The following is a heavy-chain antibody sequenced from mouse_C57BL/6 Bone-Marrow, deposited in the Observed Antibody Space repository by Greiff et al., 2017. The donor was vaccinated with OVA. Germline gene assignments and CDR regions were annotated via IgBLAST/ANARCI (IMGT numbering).Heavy chain of an antibody. CDR3: ARGYSNYWAFDY. CDR1: GYTFTDYE. J-gene: IGHJ4*01. V-gene: IGHV1-15*01. Sequence: VQLQQSGAELVRPGASVTLSCKASGYTFTDYEMHWVKQRPVHGLEWIGAIDPETGGTGYNQKFQGKAILTADKSSSTAYLELRSLTSEDSAVYYSARGYSNYWAFDYWGQGTSVTVSS. CDR2: IDPETGGT. D-gene: IGHD2-5*01.